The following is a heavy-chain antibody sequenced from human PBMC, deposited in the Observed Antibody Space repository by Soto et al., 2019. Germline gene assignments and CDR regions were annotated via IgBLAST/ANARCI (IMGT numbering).Heavy chain of an antibody. CDR3: AHRAYYYGSGSYYTH. J-gene: IGHJ4*02. V-gene: IGHV2-5*02. CDR1: GFSLSTSGVG. Sequence: GSGPTLVNPTQTLTLTCTFSGFSLSTSGVGVGWIRQPPGKALEWLTFIYWDDDKRNSPFLKSRLTITKDTSKNLVILIMTNMDPEDTATYYCAHRAYYYGSGSYYTHWGQGTLVTVSS. CDR2: IYWDDDK. D-gene: IGHD3-10*01.